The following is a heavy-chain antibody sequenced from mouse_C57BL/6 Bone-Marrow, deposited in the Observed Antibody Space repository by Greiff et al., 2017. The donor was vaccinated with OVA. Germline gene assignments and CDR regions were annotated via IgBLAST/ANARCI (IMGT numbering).Heavy chain of an antibody. CDR3: ARLGRFYAMDY. J-gene: IGHJ4*01. Sequence: EVMLVESGGGLVQPGESLKLSCESNEYEFPSHDMSWVRKTPEKRLELVAAINSAGGSTYYPDTMERRFIISRDNTKKTLSLQMSSLRSEDTALYYCARLGRFYAMDYWGQGTSVTVSS. CDR1: EYEFPSHD. CDR2: INSAGGST. V-gene: IGHV5-2*01.